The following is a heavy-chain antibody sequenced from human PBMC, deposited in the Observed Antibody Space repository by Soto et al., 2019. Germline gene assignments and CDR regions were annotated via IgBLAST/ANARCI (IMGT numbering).Heavy chain of an antibody. J-gene: IGHJ4*02. D-gene: IGHD3-22*01. CDR1: GGTISSGGYY. Sequence: ASETLSLTCTVSGGTISSGGYYWSWIRQHPGKGLEWIGYIYYSGSTYYNPSLKSRVTISVDTSKNQFSLKLSSVTAADTAVYYCARGSYYYDSSGYYPHKYFDYWGQGTLVTVSS. CDR2: IYYSGST. CDR3: ARGSYYYDSSGYYPHKYFDY. V-gene: IGHV4-31*03.